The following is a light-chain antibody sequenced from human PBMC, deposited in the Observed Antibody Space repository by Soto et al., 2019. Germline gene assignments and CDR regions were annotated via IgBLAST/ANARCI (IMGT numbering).Light chain of an antibody. J-gene: IGKJ1*01. Sequence: EIVLTQSPGTLSLSPGERATLSCRTSQSVTMKLAWYQQKPGRAPRLLIYDTSTRATDLPARFSGSGSGTDFTLTISRLEPEDFAVYYCQQYGSSPPWTFGQGTKVDI. CDR3: QQYGSSPPWT. CDR2: DTS. V-gene: IGKV3-20*01. CDR1: QSVTMK.